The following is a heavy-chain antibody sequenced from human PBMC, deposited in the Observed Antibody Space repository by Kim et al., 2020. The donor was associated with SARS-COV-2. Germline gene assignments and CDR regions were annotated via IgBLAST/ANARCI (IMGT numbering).Heavy chain of an antibody. D-gene: IGHD6-19*01. Sequence: YADCVKGRLNIDRDNAKNTLYLQMNSLRVEDTAVYYCARRAYSSGWWYFDYWGQGTLVTVSS. CDR3: ARRAYSSGWWYFDY. V-gene: IGHV3-74*01. J-gene: IGHJ4*02.